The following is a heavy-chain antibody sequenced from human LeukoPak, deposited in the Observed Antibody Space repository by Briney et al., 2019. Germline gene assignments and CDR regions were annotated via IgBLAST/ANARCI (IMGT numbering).Heavy chain of an antibody. J-gene: IGHJ5*02. V-gene: IGHV4-59*01. D-gene: IGHD3-16*02. Sequence: SETLSLTCTVSGGSISSYYWSWIRQPPGKGLEWIGYIYYSGSTNHNPSLKSRVTISVDTSKNQFSLKLSSVTAADTAVYYCARVSRHYVWGSYRSNWFDPWGQGTLVTVSS. CDR3: ARVSRHYVWGSYRSNWFDP. CDR2: IYYSGST. CDR1: GGSISSYY.